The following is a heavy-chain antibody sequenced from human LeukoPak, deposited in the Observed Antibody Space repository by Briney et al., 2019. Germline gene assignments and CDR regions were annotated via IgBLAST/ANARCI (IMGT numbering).Heavy chain of an antibody. CDR2: ISWNSGSI. CDR3: AKDSWAYSSGWPHYFDY. D-gene: IGHD6-19*01. CDR1: GFTFDDYA. Sequence: PGGSLRLSCAASGFTFDDYAMHWVRQAPGKGLEWVSGISWNSGSIGYADSVKGRFTISRDNAKNSLYLQVNSLRAEDTALYYCAKDSWAYSSGWPHYFDYWGQGTLVTVSS. V-gene: IGHV3-9*01. J-gene: IGHJ4*02.